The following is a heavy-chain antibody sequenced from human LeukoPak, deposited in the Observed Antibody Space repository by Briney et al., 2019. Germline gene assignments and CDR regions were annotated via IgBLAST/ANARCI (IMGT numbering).Heavy chain of an antibody. V-gene: IGHV1-8*03. D-gene: IGHD3-3*01. CDR2: MNPNSGNT. Sequence: ASVKVSCKASGYTFTSYDINWVRQATGQGLERMGWMNPNSGNTGYAQKFQGRVTITRNTSISTAYMELSSLRSEDTAVYYCASWSGYSHFDLWGRGTLVTVSS. J-gene: IGHJ2*01. CDR3: ASWSGYSHFDL. CDR1: GYTFTSYD.